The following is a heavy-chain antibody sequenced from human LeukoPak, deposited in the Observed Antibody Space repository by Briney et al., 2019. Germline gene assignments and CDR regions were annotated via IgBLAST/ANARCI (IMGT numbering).Heavy chain of an antibody. CDR2: IYYSGST. D-gene: IGHD5-24*01. CDR1: GGSISSGDYY. Sequence: SETLSLTCTVSGGSISSGDYYWSWIRQPPGKGLEWIGYIYYSGSTNYNPSLKSRVTISVDTSKNQFSLKLSSVTAADTAVYYCARGLLDGYTHPAAFDIWGQGTMVTVSS. CDR3: ARGLLDGYTHPAAFDI. J-gene: IGHJ3*02. V-gene: IGHV4-61*08.